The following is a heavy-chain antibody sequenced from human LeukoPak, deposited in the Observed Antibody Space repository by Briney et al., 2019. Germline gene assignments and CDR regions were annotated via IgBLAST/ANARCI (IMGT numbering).Heavy chain of an antibody. V-gene: IGHV3-7*01. CDR2: INQDGGEK. J-gene: IGHJ4*02. Sequence: GGSLRLSCEVSGFTFSNHWMSWVRQAPGKGLEWVANINQDGGEKFYVDPVKGRFTISRDNAKNSLYLQMNSLRAEDTAVYYCAREDHSNYNYWGQGTLVTVSS. CDR1: GFTFSNHW. CDR3: AREDHSNYNY. D-gene: IGHD4-11*01.